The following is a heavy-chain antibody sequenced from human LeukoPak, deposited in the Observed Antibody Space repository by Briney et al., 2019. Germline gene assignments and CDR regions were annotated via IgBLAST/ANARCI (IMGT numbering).Heavy chain of an antibody. CDR1: GFTFSDYY. D-gene: IGHD1-1*01. Sequence: PGGSLRLPCATSGFTFSDYYMSWIRQAPGKGLEWVSYISSSGSPIYYADSVKGRFTISRDNAKNSLFLQMNSLRAEDTAVYYCVRCTFVLHKRCSAFDVWGQGTMVTVSA. J-gene: IGHJ3*01. V-gene: IGHV3-11*04. CDR2: ISSSGSPI. CDR3: VRCTFVLHKRCSAFDV.